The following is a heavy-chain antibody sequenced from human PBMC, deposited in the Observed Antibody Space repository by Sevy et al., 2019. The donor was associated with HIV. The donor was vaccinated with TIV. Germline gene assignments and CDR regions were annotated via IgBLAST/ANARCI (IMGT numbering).Heavy chain of an antibody. J-gene: IGHJ4*02. Sequence: ETLSLTCTVSGGSISSYYWSWIRQPAGKGLEWIGRIYPSGITNYNPSLKSRVTMSVDTSKNQFSLNLSSVTAADTAVYYCARGWCRSASCYYDYWGQGTLVTVSS. CDR2: IYPSGIT. CDR3: ARGWCRSASCYYDY. V-gene: IGHV4-4*07. D-gene: IGHD2-2*01. CDR1: GGSISSYY.